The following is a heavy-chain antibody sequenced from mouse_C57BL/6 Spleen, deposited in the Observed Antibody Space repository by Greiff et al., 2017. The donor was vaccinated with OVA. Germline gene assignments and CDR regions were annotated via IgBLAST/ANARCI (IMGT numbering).Heavy chain of an antibody. D-gene: IGHD2-14*01. CDR1: GYTFTSYW. Sequence: QVQLQQPGAELVRPGSSVKLSCTASGYTFTSYWMHWVKQRPIQGLEWIGNIDPSDSETHYNEKFKDQATLTEDKSSSTDYMQLSSLTSEDSAVYYCARWRVRPYAMDDWGQGTSVTVSS. CDR2: IDPSDSET. CDR3: ARWRVRPYAMDD. J-gene: IGHJ4*01. V-gene: IGHV1-52*01.